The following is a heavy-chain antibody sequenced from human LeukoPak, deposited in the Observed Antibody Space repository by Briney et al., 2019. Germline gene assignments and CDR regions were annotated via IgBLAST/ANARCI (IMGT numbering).Heavy chain of an antibody. V-gene: IGHV3-9*01. J-gene: IGHJ4*02. CDR2: ISWNSGSI. D-gene: IGHD3-9*01. CDR3: AKGPYYDILTGYFDY. Sequence: GGSLRLSCAASGFTFDDYAMHWVRHAPGKGLEWVSGISWNSGSIDYADSVKGRFTISRDNAKNSLYLQMNSLRAEDTALYYCAKGPYYDILTGYFDYWGQGTLVTVSS. CDR1: GFTFDDYA.